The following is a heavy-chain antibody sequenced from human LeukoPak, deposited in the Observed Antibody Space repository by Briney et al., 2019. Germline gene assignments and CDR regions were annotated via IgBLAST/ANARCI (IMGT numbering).Heavy chain of an antibody. CDR3: ARDHTGDYYDSSGYIY. Sequence: SVKVSCKASGGTFINYAISWVRQAPGQGLEWMGGIIPLFGTANYAQKFQGRVTITADESTSTAYMEMSSLRSEDTAVYYCARDHTGDYYDSSGYIYWGQGTLVTVSS. D-gene: IGHD3-22*01. J-gene: IGHJ4*02. CDR2: IIPLFGTA. CDR1: GGTFINYA. V-gene: IGHV1-69*01.